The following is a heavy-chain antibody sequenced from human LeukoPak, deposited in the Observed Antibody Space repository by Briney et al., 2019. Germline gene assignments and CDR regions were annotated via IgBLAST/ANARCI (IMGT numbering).Heavy chain of an antibody. J-gene: IGHJ4*02. D-gene: IGHD3-10*01. Sequence: ASVKVSCTTSGYIFTNYGVSWVRQAPGQGLEWMGWINVYNGHTIYAQEFQGRVTLTTDTSTSTAHMDLRSLRSDDTAVYYCVRDSDHAPDYWGQGTLVTVSS. CDR1: GYIFTNYG. CDR3: VRDSDHAPDY. CDR2: INVYNGHT. V-gene: IGHV1-18*01.